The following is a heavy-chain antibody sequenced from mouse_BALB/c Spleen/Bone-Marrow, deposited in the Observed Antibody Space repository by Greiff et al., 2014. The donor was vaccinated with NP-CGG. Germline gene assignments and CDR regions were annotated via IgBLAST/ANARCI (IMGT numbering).Heavy chain of an antibody. D-gene: IGHD3-2*01. Sequence: EVQRVESGPELVKPGASVKMSCKASGYTFTSSVMHWVKQKPGQGLEWIGYINPYNDGTKYNEKFKGKATLTSDKSSSTAYMELSSPTSEDSAVYYCARPRQLGLTYYFDYWGQGTTLTVSS. J-gene: IGHJ2*01. CDR3: ARPRQLGLTYYFDY. V-gene: IGHV1-14*01. CDR1: GYTFTSSV. CDR2: INPYNDGT.